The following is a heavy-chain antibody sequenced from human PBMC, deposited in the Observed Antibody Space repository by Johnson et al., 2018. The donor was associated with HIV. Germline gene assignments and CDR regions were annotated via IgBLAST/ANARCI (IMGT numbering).Heavy chain of an antibody. Sequence: VQLVESGGGVVQPGRSLRLSCAASGFTFSSYAMHWVRQAPGKGLEWVAVIRYDGSNKYYADSVKGRFTISRDNSKNTLYLQMNSLRAEDTAVYYCAKDLRGSSWPLDAFDIWGQGTMVTVSS. D-gene: IGHD6-13*01. CDR2: IRYDGSNK. V-gene: IGHV3-33*06. J-gene: IGHJ3*02. CDR3: AKDLRGSSWPLDAFDI. CDR1: GFTFSSYA.